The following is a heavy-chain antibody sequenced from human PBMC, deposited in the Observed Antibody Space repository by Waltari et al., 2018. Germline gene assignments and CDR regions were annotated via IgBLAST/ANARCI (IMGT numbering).Heavy chain of an antibody. J-gene: IGHJ4*02. CDR3: ASNYDIYPGGY. CDR2: ISGSGGTT. D-gene: IGHD3-16*01. CDR1: GLNFSSYA. Sequence: EVHLVESGGGLVQPGGSLGFSCAASGLNFSSYAMSWVRQAPGKGLEWVSAISGSGGTTYYADSVKGRFTISRDNSKNTLYLQMNSLRAEDTAVYYCASNYDIYPGGYWGQGTLVTVSS. V-gene: IGHV3-23*04.